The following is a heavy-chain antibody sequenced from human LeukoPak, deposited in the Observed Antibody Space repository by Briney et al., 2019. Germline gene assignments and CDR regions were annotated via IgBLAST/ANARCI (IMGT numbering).Heavy chain of an antibody. CDR2: INPNSGGT. V-gene: IGHV1-2*02. CDR1: GYTFTGYY. Sequence: GASVKVSCKASGYTFTGYYMHWVRQAPGQGLEWMGWINPNSGGTNYAQKFQGRVTMTRDTSINTAYMELSRLRSDDTAVYYCARGIRYCSSTSCYWEHPYNWFDPWGQGTLVTVSS. J-gene: IGHJ5*02. D-gene: IGHD2-2*01. CDR3: ARGIRYCSSTSCYWEHPYNWFDP.